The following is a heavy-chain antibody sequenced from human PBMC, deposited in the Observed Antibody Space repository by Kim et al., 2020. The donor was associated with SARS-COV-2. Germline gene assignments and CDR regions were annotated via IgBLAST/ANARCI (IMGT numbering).Heavy chain of an antibody. Sequence: GGSLRLSCAASGSTFSSYAMSWVRQAPGKGLEWVSAISGSGGSTYYADSVKGRFTISRDNSKNTLYLQMNSLRAEDTAVYYCAKVLQTVPTGYGMDVWGQGTTVTVSS. CDR2: ISGSGGST. J-gene: IGHJ6*02. CDR3: AKVLQTVPTGYGMDV. V-gene: IGHV3-23*01. CDR1: GSTFSSYA. D-gene: IGHD2-2*01.